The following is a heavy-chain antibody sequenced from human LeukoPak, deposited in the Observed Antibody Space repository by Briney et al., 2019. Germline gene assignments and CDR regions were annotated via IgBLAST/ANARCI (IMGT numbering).Heavy chain of an antibody. V-gene: IGHV3-23*01. D-gene: IGHD1-26*01. CDR1: GFTFNTYA. CDR2: ISGSGGTT. CDR3: ATSLYIVGATYFDY. Sequence: GGSLRLSCEASGFTFNTYAMSWVRQAPGKGLEWVSGISGSGGTTYYADSVKGRYTISRDKSTNTLDLQMNSLRAEDTAVYYCATSLYIVGATYFDYWGQGTLVTVSS. J-gene: IGHJ4*02.